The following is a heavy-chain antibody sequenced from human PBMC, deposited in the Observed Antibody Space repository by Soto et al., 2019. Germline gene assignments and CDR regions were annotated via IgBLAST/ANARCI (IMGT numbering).Heavy chain of an antibody. V-gene: IGHV4-39*01. CDR3: ARLPGIQLWLGWLDP. CDR2: INYSGST. CDR1: GGSISSSSYY. D-gene: IGHD5-18*01. Sequence: QLQLQESGPGLVKPSETLSLTCTVSGGSISSSSYYWGWIRQPPGKGLEWIGTINYSGSTYYNPSLNSRVTISVDTSKNQFSLKVGSVTAADTAIYYCARLPGIQLWLGWLDPWGQGTLVTVSS. J-gene: IGHJ5*02.